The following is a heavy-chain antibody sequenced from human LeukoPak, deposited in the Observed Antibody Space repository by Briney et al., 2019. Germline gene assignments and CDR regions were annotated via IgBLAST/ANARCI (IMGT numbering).Heavy chain of an antibody. D-gene: IGHD6-19*01. J-gene: IGHJ5*02. Sequence: GSLRLSCAASGFTFSNYWMSWVRQAPGKGLEWVANIKQDRSEKYYVDSVKGRFTISRDNAKNSLYLQMNSLRAEDTAVYYCARERIAVAGTPAWFDPWGQGTLVTVSS. CDR3: ARERIAVAGTPAWFDP. CDR1: GFTFSNYW. CDR2: IKQDRSEK. V-gene: IGHV3-7*01.